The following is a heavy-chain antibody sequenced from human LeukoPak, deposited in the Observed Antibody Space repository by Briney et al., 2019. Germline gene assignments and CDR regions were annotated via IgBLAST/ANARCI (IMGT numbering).Heavy chain of an antibody. CDR2: IYTSGST. CDR1: GGSISSGSYY. D-gene: IGHD4-11*01. Sequence: SETLSLTCTVSGGSISSGSYYWSWIRQPAGKGLEWIGRIYTSGSTNYNPSLKSRVTISVDTSKNQFSLKLSSVTAADTAVYYCAIDRATVTNDYWFDPWGQGTLVTVSS. CDR3: AIDRATVTNDYWFDP. J-gene: IGHJ5*02. V-gene: IGHV4-61*02.